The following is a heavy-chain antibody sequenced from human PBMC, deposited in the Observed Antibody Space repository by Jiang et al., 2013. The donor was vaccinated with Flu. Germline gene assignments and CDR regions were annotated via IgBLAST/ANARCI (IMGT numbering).Heavy chain of an antibody. V-gene: IGHV3-30*02. CDR3: AKEGWPYYYGSGSFFDY. Sequence: SCAASGFTFSSYGMHWVRQAPGKGLEWVAFIRYDGSNKYYADSVKGRFTISRDNSKNTLYLQMNSLRAEDTAVYYCAKEGWPYYYGSGSFFDYWGQGTLVTVSS. D-gene: IGHD3-10*01. CDR1: GFTFSSYG. J-gene: IGHJ4*02. CDR2: IRYDGSNK.